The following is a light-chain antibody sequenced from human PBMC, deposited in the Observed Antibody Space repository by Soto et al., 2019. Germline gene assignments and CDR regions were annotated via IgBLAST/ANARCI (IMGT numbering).Light chain of an antibody. J-gene: IGKJ2*02. CDR1: DGTNKF. CDR2: GAS. CDR3: PRLTNFRCT. V-gene: IGKV1-9*01. Sequence: IQLTQSPSSLSASVGDRVTITCRASDGTNKFLAWCQPRPGKAPQLLVYGASTLQSGFPSRFSGSGSGTDFTLTISSLHAEDFPTYSGPRLTNFRCTFGQGTNVDIK.